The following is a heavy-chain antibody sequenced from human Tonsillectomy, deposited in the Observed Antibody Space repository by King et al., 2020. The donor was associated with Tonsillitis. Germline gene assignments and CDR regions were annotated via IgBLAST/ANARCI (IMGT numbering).Heavy chain of an antibody. CDR2: ISGSGGST. J-gene: IGHJ4*02. CDR1: GFTFSSHA. D-gene: IGHD2-15*01. CDR3: AKDRGYCSGGSCYRADY. Sequence: VQLVESGGGLLQPGGSLRLSCAASGFTFSSHALGWVRQAPGKGLDWVSSISGSGGSTYYADSVKGRFTISRDTSKNTLYLQMNSLRAEDTAVYYCAKDRGYCSGGSCYRADYWGQGTLVTVAS. V-gene: IGHV3-23*04.